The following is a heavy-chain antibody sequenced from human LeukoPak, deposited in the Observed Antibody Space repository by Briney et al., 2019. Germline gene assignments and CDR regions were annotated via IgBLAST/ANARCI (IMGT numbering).Heavy chain of an antibody. D-gene: IGHD3-22*01. CDR1: GYSFTSYW. J-gene: IGHJ6*03. Sequence: GESLKISCKGSGYSFTSYWIGWGRHLPREGLEWMGIIYPDDSNTKYNPSFQGQVTISADNSISTAYLQWSTLRASDTAIYYCARHSYDSSDFHYMDVWGKGNTVTMSS. CDR2: IYPDDSNT. V-gene: IGHV5-51*01. CDR3: ARHSYDSSDFHYMDV.